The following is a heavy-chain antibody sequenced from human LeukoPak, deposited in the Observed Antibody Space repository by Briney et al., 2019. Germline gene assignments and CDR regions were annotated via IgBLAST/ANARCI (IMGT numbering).Heavy chain of an antibody. CDR1: GGSISSSSYY. CDR3: ARQTGSGLFILP. CDR2: IYYSGST. Sequence: SETLSLTCTVSGGSISSSSYYWGWIRQPPGEGLEWIGSIYYSGSTYYNPSLKSQVSISIDTSKNQFSLRLTSVTAADTAVYYCARQTGSGLFILPGGQGTLVTVSS. D-gene: IGHD3/OR15-3a*01. J-gene: IGHJ4*02. V-gene: IGHV4-39*01.